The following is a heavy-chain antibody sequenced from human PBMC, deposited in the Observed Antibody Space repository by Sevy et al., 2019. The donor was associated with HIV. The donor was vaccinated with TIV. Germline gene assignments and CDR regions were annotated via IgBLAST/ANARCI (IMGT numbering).Heavy chain of an antibody. J-gene: IGHJ4*02. D-gene: IGHD2-8*02. V-gene: IGHV3-23*01. Sequence: EGSLRLSCAASGFTFSIYTMSWVRQAPGKALEWVSTFSFGGSTIHYADSVKGRFTISRDNSKNTLYLQMNSLRADDTAVYYCASEGCTVPHDYWGQGTLVTVSS. CDR3: ASEGCTVPHDY. CDR1: GFTFSIYT. CDR2: FSFGGSTI.